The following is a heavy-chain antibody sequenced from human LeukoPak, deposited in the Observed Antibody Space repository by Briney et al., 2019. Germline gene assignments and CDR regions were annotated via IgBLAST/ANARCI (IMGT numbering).Heavy chain of an antibody. CDR1: GGTFSSYA. V-gene: IGHV1-69*04. CDR2: IITILDIA. Sequence: SLKVSCKASGGTFSSYALTWVRQAPGQGLEWMGRIITILDIANYAQTFQGRVTITADKSTSTAYIELSSLSSEDTAVYYCGRDQGVKAPPPYGLDVWGQGTTVTVFS. CDR3: GRDQGVKAPPPYGLDV. J-gene: IGHJ6*02. D-gene: IGHD3-16*01.